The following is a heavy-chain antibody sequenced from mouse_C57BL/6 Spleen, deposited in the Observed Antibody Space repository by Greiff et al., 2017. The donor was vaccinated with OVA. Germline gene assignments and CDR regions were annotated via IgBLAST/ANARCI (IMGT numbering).Heavy chain of an antibody. CDR1: GYTFTSYW. D-gene: IGHD2-3*01. CDR2: IYPSDSDT. Sequence: VQLQQPGAELVRPGSSVKLSCKASGYTFTSYWMDWVKQRPGQGLEWIGNIYPSDSDTHYNQKFKDKATLTVDKSSSTAYMQLSSLTSEEAADYYCSRSVFYDCSGYYFDYWGQGTTLTVSS. V-gene: IGHV1-61*01. CDR3: SRSVFYDCSGYYFDY. J-gene: IGHJ2*01.